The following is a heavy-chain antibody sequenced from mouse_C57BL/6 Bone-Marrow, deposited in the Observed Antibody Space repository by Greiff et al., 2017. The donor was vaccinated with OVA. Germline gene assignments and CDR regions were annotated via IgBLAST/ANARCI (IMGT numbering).Heavy chain of an antibody. J-gene: IGHJ1*03. CDR1: EYEFPSHD. CDR2: INSDGGST. V-gene: IGHV5-2*01. Sequence: EVMLVESGGGLVQPGESLKLSCESNEYEFPSHDMSWVRKTPEKRLELVAAINSDGGSTYYPDTMESRFIIARDNTKKTLYLQMSSLRSEDTALYYCARGGGYYGYFDVWGTGTTVTVSS. CDR3: ARGGGYYGYFDV. D-gene: IGHD1-1*02.